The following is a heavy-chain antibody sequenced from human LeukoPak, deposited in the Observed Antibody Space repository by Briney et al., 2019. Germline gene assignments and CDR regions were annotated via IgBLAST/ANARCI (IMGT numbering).Heavy chain of an antibody. CDR2: ISGSGGST. CDR1: GFTFSSYA. V-gene: IGHV3-23*01. Sequence: PGGSLRLSCAASGFTFSSYAMHWVRQAPGKGLEWVSAISGSGGSTYYADSVKGRFTISRDNSKNTLYLQMNSLRAEDTAVYYCATQYYDFWSGYVADYWGQGTLVTVSS. J-gene: IGHJ4*02. CDR3: ATQYYDFWSGYVADY. D-gene: IGHD3-3*01.